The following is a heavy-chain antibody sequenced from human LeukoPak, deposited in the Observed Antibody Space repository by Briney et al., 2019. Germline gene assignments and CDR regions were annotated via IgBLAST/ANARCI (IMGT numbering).Heavy chain of an antibody. CDR1: GFTFSSYW. CDR3: ARWELLHWYFDL. J-gene: IGHJ2*01. D-gene: IGHD1-26*01. V-gene: IGHV3-74*01. Sequence: GGSLRLSCAASGFTFSSYWMYWVRQAPGKGLVWVSRINSDGSSTSYADSVKGRFTISRDNAKNTLYLQMNSLRAEDTAVYYCARWELLHWYFDLWGRGTLVTVSS. CDR2: INSDGSST.